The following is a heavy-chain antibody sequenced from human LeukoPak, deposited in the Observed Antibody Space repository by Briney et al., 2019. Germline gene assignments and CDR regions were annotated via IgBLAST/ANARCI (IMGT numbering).Heavy chain of an antibody. CDR1: GHTFITYK. Sequence: ASVKVSCKASGHTFITYKMHWVRQAPGQGLEWVGIINPSDGDRRNAQKFQGRVTMTRDMSTSTVYMELNSLRAEDTAVYYCANPYGDLARPFDYWGQGTLVTVSS. CDR3: ANPYGDLARPFDY. J-gene: IGHJ4*02. V-gene: IGHV1-46*01. CDR2: INPSDGDR. D-gene: IGHD4-17*01.